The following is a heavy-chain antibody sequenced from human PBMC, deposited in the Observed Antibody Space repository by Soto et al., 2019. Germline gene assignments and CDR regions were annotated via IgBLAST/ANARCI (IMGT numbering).Heavy chain of an antibody. CDR2: IYWDDDK. Sequence: QITLKESGPTLVKPTQTLTLTCTFSGFSLSTSGLCVAWIRQPPGKVLEWLALIYWDDDKRYSPSLKKRLTITKDTSQNQVVLTLTNMDPVDTATYYGAHRLNGANSFDYWGQGTLVTVSS. V-gene: IGHV2-5*02. D-gene: IGHD4-17*01. J-gene: IGHJ4*02. CDR3: AHRLNGANSFDY. CDR1: GFSLSTSGLC.